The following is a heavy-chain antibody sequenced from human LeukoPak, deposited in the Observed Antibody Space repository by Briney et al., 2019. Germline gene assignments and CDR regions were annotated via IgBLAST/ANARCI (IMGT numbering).Heavy chain of an antibody. V-gene: IGHV4-34*01. Sequence: PSETLSLTCAVYGGSFSGYYWSWIRQPPGKGLEWIGEINHSGSTNYNPSLKSRVTISVDTSKNQFSLKLSSVTAADTAVYYCARPRYSGSGYYYWGQGTLVTVSS. D-gene: IGHD3-22*01. CDR1: GGSFSGYY. J-gene: IGHJ4*02. CDR2: INHSGST. CDR3: ARPRYSGSGYYY.